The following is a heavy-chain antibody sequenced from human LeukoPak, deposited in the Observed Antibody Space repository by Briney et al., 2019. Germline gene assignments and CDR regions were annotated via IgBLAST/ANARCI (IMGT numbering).Heavy chain of an antibody. CDR3: ARHKDSGRPGTFDY. CDR1: GYSFTSYW. CDR2: IDPSDSYT. J-gene: IGHJ4*02. Sequence: GASLQISCKGSGYSFTSYWITWVRPMPGKGLEWMGRIDPSDSYTNNSPSFQGHVTISADKSISTAYLQWSSLKASDTAMYYCARHKDSGRPGTFDYWGQGTLVTVSS. V-gene: IGHV5-10-1*01. D-gene: IGHD3-10*01.